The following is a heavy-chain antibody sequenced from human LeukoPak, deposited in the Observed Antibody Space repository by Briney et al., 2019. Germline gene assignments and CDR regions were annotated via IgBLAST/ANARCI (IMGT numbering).Heavy chain of an antibody. CDR1: GFTFNSYS. D-gene: IGHD1-1*01. Sequence: GGSLRLSCAASGFTFNSYSMNWVRQAPGKGLEWISYISSSSGTIYYADSVKGRFTISRDNAKNSLYLQMNSLRADDTAKYYCARGPYNLPNVNSYYYMDVWGKGTTV. CDR3: ARGPYNLPNVNSYYYMDV. J-gene: IGHJ6*03. V-gene: IGHV3-48*01. CDR2: ISSSSGTI.